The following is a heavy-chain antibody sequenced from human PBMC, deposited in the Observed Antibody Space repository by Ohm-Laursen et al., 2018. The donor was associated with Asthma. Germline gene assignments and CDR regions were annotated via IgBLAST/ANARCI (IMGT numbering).Heavy chain of an antibody. CDR2: ISYDGSNK. CDR1: GFTFSSYA. CDR3: ARERGGYGMDV. Sequence: LTCAASGFTFSSYAMHWVRQAPGKGLEWVAVISYDGSNKYYADSVKGRFTIPRDNSKNTLYLQMNSLRAEDTAVYYCARERGGYGMDVWGQGTTVTVSS. V-gene: IGHV3-30-3*01. J-gene: IGHJ6*02. D-gene: IGHD3-16*01.